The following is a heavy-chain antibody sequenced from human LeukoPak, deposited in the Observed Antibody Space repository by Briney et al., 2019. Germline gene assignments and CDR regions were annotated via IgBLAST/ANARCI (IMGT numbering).Heavy chain of an antibody. V-gene: IGHV3-21*01. CDR1: GFTFSSFS. J-gene: IGHJ4*02. CDR2: TSSSSSYT. CDR3: ATVFSSSNEFFDY. Sequence: GGSLRLSCAASGFTFSSFSMNWVRQAPGKGLEWVSSTSSSSSYTFYADSVKGRFTISRDNAKNSLFLQMNSLRAEDTAVYYCATVFSSSNEFFDYWGQGALVTVSS. D-gene: IGHD2-2*01.